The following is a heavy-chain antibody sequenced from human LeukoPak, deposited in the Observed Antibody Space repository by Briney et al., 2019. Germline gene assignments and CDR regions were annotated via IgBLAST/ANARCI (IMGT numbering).Heavy chain of an antibody. CDR1: GYSFTSYW. Sequence: GESLKISCKGSGYSFTSYWIAWVRQMPGKGLEWMGIIFPDDSHIRYSPSFQGQVTISADKSISTAYLQWSSLKASDTAMYYCVRPSGVVRGVIISVQAFDVWGQGTMVTVSS. V-gene: IGHV5-51*01. CDR2: IFPDDSHI. J-gene: IGHJ3*01. CDR3: VRPSGVVRGVIISVQAFDV. D-gene: IGHD3-10*01.